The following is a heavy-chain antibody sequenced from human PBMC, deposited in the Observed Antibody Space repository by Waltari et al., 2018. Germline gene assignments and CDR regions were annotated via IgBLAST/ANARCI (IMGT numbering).Heavy chain of an antibody. CDR1: GYTFTDYY. D-gene: IGHD2-21*02. V-gene: IGHV1-69-2*01. CDR2: VDPEDGEP. CDR3: ATSGAWSVVTNYYFDY. J-gene: IGHJ4*02. Sequence: EVQLVQSGAEVKKPGATVKISCKVSGYTFTDYYMHWVQQAPGKGLEWMGLVDPEDGEPIYAEKFQGSVTITADTSTDTAYMELSSLRSEDTAVYYCATSGAWSVVTNYYFDYWGQGTLVTVSS.